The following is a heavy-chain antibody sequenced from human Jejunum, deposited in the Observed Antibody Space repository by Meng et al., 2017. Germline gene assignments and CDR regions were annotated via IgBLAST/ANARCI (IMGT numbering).Heavy chain of an antibody. CDR1: AAAIVHFA. Sequence: KTPGAAVRVPVKTSAAAIVHFAFNLVRQAPGQGLEWIGGIIPVVKTTHYVQRFQDKLTVTADISPSTGNMDLSFLGSDDTDIYYCLVTSGWQKYWGQGTLVTVSS. CDR3: LVTSGWQKY. J-gene: IGHJ1*01. CDR2: IIPVVKTT. D-gene: IGHD6-25*01. V-gene: IGHV1-69*06.